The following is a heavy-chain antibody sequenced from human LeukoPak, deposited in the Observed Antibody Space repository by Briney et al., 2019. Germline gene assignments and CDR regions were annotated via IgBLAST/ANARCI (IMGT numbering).Heavy chain of an antibody. CDR1: GFTFSSYS. J-gene: IGHJ4*01. V-gene: IGHV3-21*06. Sequence: EGSLRLSCAPSGFTFSSYSMSWVRQAPGKGLEWVSSISSSSSYIYYADSVKGRFTISRDYAKNLLYLQMNSLRIEDTAVYYCARDHGIPGSGSYRFDYWGHGTLVTVSS. D-gene: IGHD3-10*01. CDR3: ARDHGIPGSGSYRFDY. CDR2: ISSSSSYI.